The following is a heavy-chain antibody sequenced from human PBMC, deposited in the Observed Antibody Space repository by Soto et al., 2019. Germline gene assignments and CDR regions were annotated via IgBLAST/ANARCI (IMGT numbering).Heavy chain of an antibody. D-gene: IGHD6-13*01. CDR2: ISGSGHST. V-gene: IGHV3-23*01. Sequence: GGFLRLSCAASGFTFSSYAMNWVRQAPGKGLEWVSTISGSGHSTYYADSVKGRFTISRDNSKNTLYLQMNSLRAEDTAVYFCARSIAAAGTEYYWGQGTLVTVSS. J-gene: IGHJ4*02. CDR3: ARSIAAAGTEYY. CDR1: GFTFSSYA.